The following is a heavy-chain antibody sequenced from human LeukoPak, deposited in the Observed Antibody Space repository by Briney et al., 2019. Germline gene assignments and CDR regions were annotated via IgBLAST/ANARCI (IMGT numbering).Heavy chain of an antibody. CDR2: ISSSSSYI. CDR1: GFTLSSYS. J-gene: IGHJ3*02. V-gene: IGHV3-21*01. CDR3: ARDLPFLRCAFDI. Sequence: GGALRLSCAASGFTLSSYSMNWVRQAPGKGVEWVSSISSSSSYIYYADSVKGRFTISRDNAKNSLYLQMNSLRAEDTAVYYCARDLPFLRCAFDIWGQGTMVTVSS.